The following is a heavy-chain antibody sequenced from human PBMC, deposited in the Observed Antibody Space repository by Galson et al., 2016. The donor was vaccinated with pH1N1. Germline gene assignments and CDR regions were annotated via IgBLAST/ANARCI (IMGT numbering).Heavy chain of an antibody. CDR2: VNPGGSTI. CDR3: ARQYDFGDYRGNAFDI. Sequence: QSGAEVKKPGESLKISCKGSGYRFTNYWIAWVRQVPGKGLEWVGVVNPGGSTIRYSPPFQGQVTISSDKSINTAYLQWVSLKASDTATYYCARQYDFGDYRGNAFDIWGLGTMVIVSS. D-gene: IGHD4-17*01. CDR1: GYRFTNYW. J-gene: IGHJ3*02. V-gene: IGHV5-51*03.